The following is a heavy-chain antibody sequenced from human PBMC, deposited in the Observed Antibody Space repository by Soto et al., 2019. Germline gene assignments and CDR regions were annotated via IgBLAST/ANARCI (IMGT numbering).Heavy chain of an antibody. V-gene: IGHV1-24*01. CDR3: ATAPIAAAARGSFDI. J-gene: IGHJ3*02. D-gene: IGHD6-13*01. Sequence: ASVKVSCKVSGYTLTELSMHWVRQAPGKGLEWMGGFDPEDGETIYAQKFQGRVTMTEDTSTDTAYMELSSLRYEDTAVYYCATAPIAAAARGSFDIWGQGTMVTVSS. CDR1: GYTLTELS. CDR2: FDPEDGET.